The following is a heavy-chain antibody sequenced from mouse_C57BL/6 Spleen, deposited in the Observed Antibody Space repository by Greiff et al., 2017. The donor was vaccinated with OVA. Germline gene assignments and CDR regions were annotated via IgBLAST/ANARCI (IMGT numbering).Heavy chain of an antibody. Sequence: QVQLQQPGAELVKPGASVKLSCKASGYTFTSYWMQWVKQRPGQGLEWIGEIDPSDSYTNYNQKFKGKATLTVDTSSSTAYMQLSSLTSEDSAVYYCARRVAQSLVDYWGQGTTLTVSS. D-gene: IGHD1-3*01. J-gene: IGHJ2*01. CDR3: ARRVAQSLVDY. CDR2: IDPSDSYT. V-gene: IGHV1-50*01. CDR1: GYTFTSYW.